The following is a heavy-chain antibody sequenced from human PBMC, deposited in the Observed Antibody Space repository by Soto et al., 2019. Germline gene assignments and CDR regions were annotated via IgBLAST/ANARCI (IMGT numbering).Heavy chain of an antibody. CDR3: ARAQIFCSSTSCYVNYFDY. CDR1: GFTFSSYS. D-gene: IGHD2-2*01. Sequence: EVQLVESGGGLVQPGGSLRLSCAASGFTFSSYSMNWVRQAPGKGLEWVSDISSSSSTIYYADSVKGRFTISRDNAKNSLYLQMSSLRAEDTAVYYCARAQIFCSSTSCYVNYFDYWGQGTLVTVSS. CDR2: ISSSSSTI. V-gene: IGHV3-48*01. J-gene: IGHJ4*02.